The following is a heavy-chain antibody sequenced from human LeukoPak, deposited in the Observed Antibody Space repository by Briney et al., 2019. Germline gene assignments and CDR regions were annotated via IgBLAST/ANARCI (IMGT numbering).Heavy chain of an antibody. CDR2: ITSAGGYR. CDR3: ATSGGFVLPNAITGNWYMDV. D-gene: IGHD2-2*01. J-gene: IGHJ6*03. V-gene: IGHV3-21*06. Sequence: GGSLRLSCGASGFTFSDYSMNWVRQARGKGLAWVASITSAGGYRYYADSVKGRFTISRDNAQNSLFLQMDSLRPEDTAVYFCATSGGFVLPNAITGNWYMDVWGRGTTVTVSS. CDR1: GFTFSDYS.